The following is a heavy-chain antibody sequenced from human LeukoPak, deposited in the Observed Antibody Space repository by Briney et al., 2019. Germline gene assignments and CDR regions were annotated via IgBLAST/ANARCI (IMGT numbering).Heavy chain of an antibody. D-gene: IGHD5-24*01. CDR2: IKESEKT. CDR3: AREGLRNVHNPLGY. V-gene: IGHV4-34*01. CDR1: GGSLSGYY. J-gene: IGHJ4*02. Sequence: PSETLSLTCAVYGGSLSGYYWSWIRQPPGKGLEWIGEIKESEKTNYNPPLKSRVTISINTSKNQFSLKLRSVTAADTAVYYCAREGLRNVHNPLGYWGQGTLVTVSS.